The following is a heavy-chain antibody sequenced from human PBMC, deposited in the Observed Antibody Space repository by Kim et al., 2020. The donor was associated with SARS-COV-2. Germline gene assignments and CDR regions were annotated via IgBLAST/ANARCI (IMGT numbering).Heavy chain of an antibody. CDR1: GGSFSGYY. Sequence: SETLSLTCAVYGGSFSGYYWSWIRQPPGKGLEWIGEINHSGSTNYNPSLKSRVTISVDTSKNQFSLKLSSVTAADTAVYYCARGRMQRFAYCSSTSCINAFDIWGQGTMVTVSS. CDR3: ARGRMQRFAYCSSTSCINAFDI. V-gene: IGHV4-34*01. D-gene: IGHD2-2*01. J-gene: IGHJ3*02. CDR2: INHSGST.